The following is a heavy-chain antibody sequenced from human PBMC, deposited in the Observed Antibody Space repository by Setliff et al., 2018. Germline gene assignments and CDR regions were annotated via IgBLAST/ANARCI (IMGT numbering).Heavy chain of an antibody. CDR1: GFDFKTHW. CDR3: ARAHSSTLSVHDY. Sequence: GGSLRLSCAASGFDFKTHWMDWARQAPGKGLEWVANIKEDGSQRNYVDAVRGRFTVSRDNARNTLYLQMNSLRAEDTAVYYCARAHSSTLSVHDYWGQGTLVTVSS. CDR2: IKEDGSQR. J-gene: IGHJ4*02. V-gene: IGHV3-7*01. D-gene: IGHD2-2*01.